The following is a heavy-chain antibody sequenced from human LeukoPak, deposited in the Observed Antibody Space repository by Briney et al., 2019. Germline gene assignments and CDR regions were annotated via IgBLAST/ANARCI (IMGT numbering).Heavy chain of an antibody. V-gene: IGHV3-7*01. CDR2: IKQDGSEK. Sequence: GGSLRLSCAASGFIVSNDYMSWVRQAPGKGLEWVANIKQDGSEKYYVDSVKGRFTISRDNAKNSLYLQMNSLRAEDTAVYYCARSYSSGWYVWFDPWGQGTLVTVSS. J-gene: IGHJ5*02. CDR3: ARSYSSGWYVWFDP. D-gene: IGHD6-19*01. CDR1: GFIVSNDY.